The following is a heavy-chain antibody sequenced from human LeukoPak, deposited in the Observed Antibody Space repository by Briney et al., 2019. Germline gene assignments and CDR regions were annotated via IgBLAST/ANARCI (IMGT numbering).Heavy chain of an antibody. CDR1: GFTFSSYG. D-gene: IGHD6-6*01. CDR3: ARERPPYYYMDV. Sequence: PGGSLRLSCAASGFTFSSYGMHWVRQAPGKGLEWVAVIWYDGSNKYYAGSVKGRFTISRDNSKNTLYLQMNSLRAEDTAVYYCARERPPYYYMDVWGKGTTVTVSS. V-gene: IGHV3-33*01. CDR2: IWYDGSNK. J-gene: IGHJ6*03.